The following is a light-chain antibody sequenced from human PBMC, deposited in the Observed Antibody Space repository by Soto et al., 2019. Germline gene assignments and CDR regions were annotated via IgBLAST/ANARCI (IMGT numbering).Light chain of an antibody. CDR2: EVS. J-gene: IGLJ1*01. V-gene: IGLV2-8*01. Sequence: QSVLTQPPSASGSPGQSVTISCTGTSSDIGAYIYISWYQQHPGKAPKRMISEVSRRPSGVPERFSGSKSGNTASLTVSVLQADDEAHYYCSSYAGSNNFVFGTGTKLTVL. CDR3: SSYAGSNNFV. CDR1: SSDIGAYIY.